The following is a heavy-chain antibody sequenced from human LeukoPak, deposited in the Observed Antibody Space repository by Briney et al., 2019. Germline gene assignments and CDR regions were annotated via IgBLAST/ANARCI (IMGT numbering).Heavy chain of an antibody. CDR2: IWYDGSNK. V-gene: IGHV3-30*19. CDR3: ARGSTVTTEDYYYGMDV. CDR1: GFTFSSYG. Sequence: GRPLRLSCAASGFTFSSYGMHWVRQAPGKGLEWVAVIWYDGSNKYYADSVKGRFTISRDNSKNTLYLQMNSLRAEDTAVYYCARGSTVTTEDYYYGMDVWGQGTTVTVSS. D-gene: IGHD4-17*01. J-gene: IGHJ6*02.